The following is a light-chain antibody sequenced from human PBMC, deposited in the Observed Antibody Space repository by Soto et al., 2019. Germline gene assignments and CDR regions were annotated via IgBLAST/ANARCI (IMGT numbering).Light chain of an antibody. J-gene: IGKJ2*01. V-gene: IGKV3-20*01. Sequence: EIVLTQSPGTLSLSPGERATLSCRASQSVSSAYLAWYQQIPGQAPRLLIYGASSMATCIPDRFSGSGSGTDFTLTISVLEPEDFAVYYFQQSGSSFYTFGQGTKLEIK. CDR2: GAS. CDR3: QQSGSSFYT. CDR1: QSVSSAY.